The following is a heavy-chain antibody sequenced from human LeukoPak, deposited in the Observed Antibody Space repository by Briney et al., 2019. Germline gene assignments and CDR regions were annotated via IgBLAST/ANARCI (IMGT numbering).Heavy chain of an antibody. CDR1: GYTFTSYG. Sequence: GASVKVSCKASGYTFTSYGISWVRQAPGQGLEWMGWINPNSGGTNYAQKFQGRVTMTRDTSISTAYMELSRLRSDDTAVYYCARVGDGYRDAFDIWGQGTMVTVSS. V-gene: IGHV1-2*02. CDR3: ARVGDGYRDAFDI. CDR2: INPNSGGT. D-gene: IGHD5-24*01. J-gene: IGHJ3*02.